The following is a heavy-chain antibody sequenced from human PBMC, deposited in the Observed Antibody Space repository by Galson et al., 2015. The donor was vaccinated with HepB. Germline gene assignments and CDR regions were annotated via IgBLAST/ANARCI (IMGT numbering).Heavy chain of an antibody. CDR1: GYSFTSYW. CDR2: IYPGDSDT. CDR3: ARQAPLWSGHYADAFDI. V-gene: IGHV5-51*01. J-gene: IGHJ3*02. D-gene: IGHD3-3*01. Sequence: QSGAEVKKPGESLKISCKGSGYSFTSYWIGWVRQMPGKGLEWMGIIYPGDSDTRYSPPFQAKVTNSADKSISTAYLQWSSLKASDTAMYYCARQAPLWSGHYADAFDIWGQGTMVTVSS.